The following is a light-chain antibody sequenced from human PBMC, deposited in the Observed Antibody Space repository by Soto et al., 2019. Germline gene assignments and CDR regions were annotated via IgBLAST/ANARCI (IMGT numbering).Light chain of an antibody. V-gene: IGKV1-33*01. CDR2: DAS. CDR3: QQYDNLPIT. J-gene: IGKJ5*01. CDR1: QDISNY. Sequence: DVQMTQYPSSLSASVGDIVTITCQASQDISNYLNWYQQKPGKAPKLLIYDASNLETGVPSRFSGSGSGTDFTFTISSLQPEDIATYYCQQYDNLPITFGQGTRLEIK.